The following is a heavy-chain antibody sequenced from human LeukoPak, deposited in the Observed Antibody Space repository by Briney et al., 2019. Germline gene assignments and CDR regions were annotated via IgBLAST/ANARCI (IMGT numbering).Heavy chain of an antibody. CDR1: GFTFRNYV. V-gene: IGHV3-30-3*01. D-gene: IGHD3-10*01. CDR3: AREGYYGSGSPPSLYFDY. CDR2: TSSNLNVK. J-gene: IGHJ4*02. Sequence: GGPLRLSCAASGFTFRNYVINWVRQAPGKGLEWVAVTSSNLNVKLYADSVKGRFTISRDNSRSTLYLQMNSLRPEDTAIYYCAREGYYGSGSPPSLYFDYWGQGTLVTVSS.